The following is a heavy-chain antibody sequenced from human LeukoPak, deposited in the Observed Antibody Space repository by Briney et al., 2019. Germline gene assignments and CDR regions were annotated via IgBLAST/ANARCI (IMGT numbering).Heavy chain of an antibody. CDR1: GFTFDDYT. J-gene: IGHJ4*02. CDR2: ISWEGGST. V-gene: IGHV3-43*01. Sequence: PGGSLRLSCAASGFTFDDYTMHWVRQAPGKGLEWVSLISWEGGSTYYADSVKGRFTISRDNSKNTLYLQMNSLRVEDTAVYYCARAGGASSGWPGYFDYWGQGTLVTVSS. CDR3: ARAGGASSGWPGYFDY. D-gene: IGHD6-19*01.